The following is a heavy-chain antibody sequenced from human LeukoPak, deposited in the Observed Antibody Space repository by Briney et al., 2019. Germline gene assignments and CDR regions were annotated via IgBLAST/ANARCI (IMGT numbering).Heavy chain of an antibody. CDR2: ISAYNGNT. V-gene: IGHV1-18*01. CDR1: GYTFTSYG. CDR3: ARDRDRKGTAMGADY. Sequence: ASVKVSCKASGYTFTSYGISWVRQAPGQGLEWMGWISAYNGNTNYAQKLQGRVTMTIDTSTSTAYMELRSLRSDDTAVYYCARDRDRKGTAMGADYWGQGTLVTVSS. J-gene: IGHJ4*02. D-gene: IGHD5-18*01.